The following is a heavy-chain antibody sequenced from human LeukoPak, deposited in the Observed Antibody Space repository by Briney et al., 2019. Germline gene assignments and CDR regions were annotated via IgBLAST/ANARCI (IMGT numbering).Heavy chain of an antibody. CDR2: ISGSGGST. D-gene: IGHD3-22*01. Sequence: GGSLRLSCAASGFTFSSYAMSWVRQAPGKGLEWVSAISGSGGSTYYADSVKGRFTISRDNSKNTLYLQMNSLRAEDTAVYYCAKDLMYYYDSSGYYWFDPWGQGTLVTVSS. CDR1: GFTFSSYA. CDR3: AKDLMYYYDSSGYYWFDP. V-gene: IGHV3-23*01. J-gene: IGHJ5*02.